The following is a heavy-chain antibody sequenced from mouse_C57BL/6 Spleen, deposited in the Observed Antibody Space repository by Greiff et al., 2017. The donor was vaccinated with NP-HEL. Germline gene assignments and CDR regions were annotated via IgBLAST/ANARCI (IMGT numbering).Heavy chain of an antibody. CDR3: ASSYDYDAWFAY. Sequence: QVQLQQSGAELVKPGASVKISCKASGYAFSSYWMNWVKQRPGKGLEWIGQIYPGDGDTNYNGKFKGKATLTADKSSSTAYMQLSSLTSEDSAVYFYASSYDYDAWFAYWGQGTLVTVSA. D-gene: IGHD2-4*01. V-gene: IGHV1-80*01. J-gene: IGHJ3*01. CDR2: IYPGDGDT. CDR1: GYAFSSYW.